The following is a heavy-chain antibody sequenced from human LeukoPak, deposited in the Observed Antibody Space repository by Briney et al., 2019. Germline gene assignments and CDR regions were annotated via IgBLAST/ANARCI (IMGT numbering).Heavy chain of an antibody. CDR2: INSDGSTT. J-gene: IGHJ5*01. CDR1: GFTFTNYW. CDR3: ARQKDNWFDS. Sequence: GESLRLSCAASGFTFTNYWIHWVHQAPGKGLVWVSHINSDGSTTTYADSVKGRFTISRDNAKNTLYLQMSSLRAEDTAVYYCARQKDNWFDSWGQGTLVTVSS. V-gene: IGHV3-74*01.